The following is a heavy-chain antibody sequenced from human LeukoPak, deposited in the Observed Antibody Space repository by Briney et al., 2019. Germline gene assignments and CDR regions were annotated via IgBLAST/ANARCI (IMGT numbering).Heavy chain of an antibody. V-gene: IGHV4-34*01. CDR1: GGSFSGYY. J-gene: IGHJ3*02. CDR2: INHSGST. D-gene: IGHD3-9*01. CDR3: ASCYVLLNSYFAFAI. Sequence: SETLSLTCAVYGGSFSGYYWSWIRQPPGKGLEWIGEINHSGSTNYNPSLKRRVTISVDTSKNQFSLKLSSVTAADTAVYYCASCYVLLNSYFAFAIWGQGTMVTVSS.